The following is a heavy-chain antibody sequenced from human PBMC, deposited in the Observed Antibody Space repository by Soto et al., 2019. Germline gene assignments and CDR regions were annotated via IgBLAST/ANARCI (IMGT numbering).Heavy chain of an antibody. Sequence: AGSLRLCWAASGFTFGNSWMHWVRQAPGKGLEWVSRMNSEGSTTDYADSVKGRFTVSRDNARNTLYLQMNSLRAEDTAVYYCATAEVDYWGPGTLVTVSS. CDR2: MNSEGSTT. J-gene: IGHJ4*02. CDR1: GFTFGNSW. CDR3: ATAEVDY. V-gene: IGHV3-74*01.